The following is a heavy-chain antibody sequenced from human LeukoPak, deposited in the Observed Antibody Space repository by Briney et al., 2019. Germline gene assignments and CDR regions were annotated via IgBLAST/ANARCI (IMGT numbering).Heavy chain of an antibody. Sequence: GGSLRLSCAASGFTISSFSMNWVRQAPGKGLEWVSSISSSSSYIYYADSVKGRFTISRHNAKNSLYLQMNSLRAEDTAVYYCARAYSGTYGLGYYYMDVWGKGTTVTISS. V-gene: IGHV3-21*01. D-gene: IGHD1-26*01. CDR1: GFTISSFS. CDR3: ARAYSGTYGLGYYYMDV. J-gene: IGHJ6*03. CDR2: ISSSSSYI.